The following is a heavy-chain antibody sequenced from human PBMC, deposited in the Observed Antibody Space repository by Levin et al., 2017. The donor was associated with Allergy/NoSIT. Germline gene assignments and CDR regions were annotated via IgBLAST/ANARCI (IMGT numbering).Heavy chain of an antibody. J-gene: IGHJ4*02. D-gene: IGHD2-15*01. V-gene: IGHV3-48*01. CDR2: ISSSSSTI. Sequence: GASVKVSCAASGFTFSSYSMNWVRQAPGKGLEWVSYISSSSSTIYYADSVKGRFTISRNNAKNSLYLQMNSLRAEDTAVYYCARDDGLDEGYCSGGSCYSFDYWGQGTLVTVSS. CDR1: GFTFSSYS. CDR3: ARDDGLDEGYCSGGSCYSFDY.